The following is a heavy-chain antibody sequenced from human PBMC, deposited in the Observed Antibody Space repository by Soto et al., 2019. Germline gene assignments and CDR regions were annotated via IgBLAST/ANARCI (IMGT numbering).Heavy chain of an antibody. J-gene: IGHJ6*03. CDR2: MNPNSGNT. CDR3: ARKSDPNYDFWSGYFMSPNYYSYYYYMDV. CDR1: GYTFTSYD. Sequence: ASVKVSCKASGYTFTSYDINWVRQATGQGLEWMGWMNPNSGNTGYAQKFQGRVTMTRNTSISTAYMELSSLRSEDTAVYYCARKSDPNYDFWSGYFMSPNYYSYYYYMDVWGKGTTVTFSS. V-gene: IGHV1-8*01. D-gene: IGHD3-3*01.